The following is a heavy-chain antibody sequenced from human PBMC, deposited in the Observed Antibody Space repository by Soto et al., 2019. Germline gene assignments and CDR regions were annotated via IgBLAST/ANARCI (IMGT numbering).Heavy chain of an antibody. Sequence: ASVKVSCKASGYTFTSYDINWVRQANGQGLEWMGWMNPNSGNTGYAQKFQGRVTMTRNTSISTAYMELSSLRSEDTAVYYCARGKGYDILTGFSVYYGMDVWGQGTTVTVSS. CDR2: MNPNSGNT. D-gene: IGHD3-9*01. J-gene: IGHJ6*02. CDR1: GYTFTSYD. V-gene: IGHV1-8*01. CDR3: ARGKGYDILTGFSVYYGMDV.